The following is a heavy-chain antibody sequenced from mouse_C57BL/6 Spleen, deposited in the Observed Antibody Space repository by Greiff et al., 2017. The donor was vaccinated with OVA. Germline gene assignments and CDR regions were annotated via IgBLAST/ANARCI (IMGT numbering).Heavy chain of an antibody. D-gene: IGHD1-1*01. V-gene: IGHV1-7*01. J-gene: IGHJ4*01. CDR3: ARTFTTVVADDAMDY. CDR1: GYTFTSYW. CDR2: INPSSGYT. Sequence: QVQLKQSGAELAKPGASVKLSCKASGYTFTSYWMHWVKQRPGQGLEWIGYINPSSGYTKYNQKFKDKATLTADKSSSTAYMQLSSLTYEDSAVYYCARTFTTVVADDAMDYWGQGTSVTVSS.